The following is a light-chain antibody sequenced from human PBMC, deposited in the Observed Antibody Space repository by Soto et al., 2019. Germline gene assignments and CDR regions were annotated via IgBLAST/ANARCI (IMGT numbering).Light chain of an antibody. CDR1: QSISSW. V-gene: IGKV1-5*03. J-gene: IGKJ5*01. CDR3: QQYNSYSIT. Sequence: IHITQSPSSRSASVGDGVSITGRASQSISSWLAWYQQKPGKAPKLLIYKASSLESGVPSRFSGSGSGTEFTLTISSLQPDDFATYYCQQYNSYSITFGQGTRLEIK. CDR2: KAS.